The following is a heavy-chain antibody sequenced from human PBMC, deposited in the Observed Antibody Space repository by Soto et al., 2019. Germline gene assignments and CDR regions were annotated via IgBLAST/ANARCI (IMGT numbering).Heavy chain of an antibody. Sequence: QVQLQESGPGLVKPSGTLSLTCAVSGGSISSSHWWTWVRQSPGKGLEYIGEISHSGTSNSNPSLKSRVTLSVAKSKTHFSLTLTSVTAADTAVYYCARVVLTITRGAFDAWGQGTLVIVSS. J-gene: IGHJ3*01. V-gene: IGHV4-4*02. CDR2: ISHSGTS. D-gene: IGHD3-9*01. CDR1: GGSISSSHW. CDR3: ARVVLTITRGAFDA.